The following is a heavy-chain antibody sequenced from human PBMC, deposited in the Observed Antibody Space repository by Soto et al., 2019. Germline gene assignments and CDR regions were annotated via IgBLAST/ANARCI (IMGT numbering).Heavy chain of an antibody. J-gene: IGHJ6*02. V-gene: IGHV4-34*01. CDR1: GGSFSGYY. CDR2: INHSGST. Sequence: PSETLSLTCAVYGGSFSGYYWSWIRQPPGKGLEWIGEINHSGSTNYNPSLKSRVTISVDTSKSQFSLKLSSVTAADTAVYYCARGAARIEVRGAVYGMDVWGQGTTVTVSS. CDR3: ARGAARIEVRGAVYGMDV. D-gene: IGHD3-10*01.